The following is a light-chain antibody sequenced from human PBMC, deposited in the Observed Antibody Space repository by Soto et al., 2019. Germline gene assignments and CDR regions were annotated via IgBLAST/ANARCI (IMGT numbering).Light chain of an antibody. CDR2: GTS. CDR3: QQYNDWPRT. V-gene: IGKV3-15*01. CDR1: QSVDSN. J-gene: IGKJ1*01. Sequence: EIVMTQSPATLSVSPGDGATLSCRASQSVDSNLAWYQQKPGQAPSLLIYGTSTRATVVPARFSGGGSGTEFTLTISSLQSEDFAVYYCQQYNDWPRTFGQGTKVDI.